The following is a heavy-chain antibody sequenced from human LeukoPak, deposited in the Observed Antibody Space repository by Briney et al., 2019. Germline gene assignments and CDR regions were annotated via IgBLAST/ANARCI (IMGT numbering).Heavy chain of an antibody. Sequence: SQTLSLTCTVSGGSISSGSYYWSWIRQPAGKGLEWIGRIYTSGSTNYNPSLKSRVTISVDTSKNQSSLKLSSVTAADTAVYYCARGIVVVPAAGGFDYYYYMDVWGKGTTVTVSS. D-gene: IGHD2-2*01. CDR1: GGSISSGSYY. CDR3: ARGIVVVPAAGGFDYYYYMDV. V-gene: IGHV4-61*02. J-gene: IGHJ6*03. CDR2: IYTSGST.